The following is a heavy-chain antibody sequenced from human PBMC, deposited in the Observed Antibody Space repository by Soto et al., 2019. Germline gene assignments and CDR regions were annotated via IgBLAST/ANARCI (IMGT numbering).Heavy chain of an antibody. CDR1: GGSISSYY. CDR3: ARLKYYDFWSGYLYYYLLDV. V-gene: IGHV4-59*08. Sequence: SETLSLTCTVSGGSISSYYWSWIRQPPGKGLEWIGYIYYSGSTNYNPSLKSRVTISVDTSKNQFSLKLSSVTAADTAVYYCARLKYYDFWSGYLYYYLLDVWGKGTTVTVSS. CDR2: IYYSGST. D-gene: IGHD3-3*01. J-gene: IGHJ6*03.